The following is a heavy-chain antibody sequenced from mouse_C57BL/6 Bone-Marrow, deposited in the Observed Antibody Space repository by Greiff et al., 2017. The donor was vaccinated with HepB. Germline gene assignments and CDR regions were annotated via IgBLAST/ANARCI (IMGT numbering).Heavy chain of an antibody. CDR2: IDPENGDT. D-gene: IGHD1-1*01. V-gene: IGHV14-4*01. Sequence: EVQLQQSGAELVRPGASVKLSCTASGFNIKDDYMHWVKQRPEQGLEWIGWIDPENGDTEYASKFQGKATITADKSSNTAYLQLSSLTSEDTAVYYCTTTVPWFAYWGQGTLVTVSA. CDR1: GFNIKDDY. J-gene: IGHJ3*01. CDR3: TTTVPWFAY.